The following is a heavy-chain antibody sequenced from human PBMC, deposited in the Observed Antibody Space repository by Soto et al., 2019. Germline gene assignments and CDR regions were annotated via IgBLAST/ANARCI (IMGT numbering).Heavy chain of an antibody. V-gene: IGHV3-15*07. CDR3: TTENHCSSTSCYAGVDY. J-gene: IGHJ4*02. CDR1: GFTFSNAW. CDR2: IKSKTDGGTT. D-gene: IGHD2-2*01. Sequence: LSCAASGFTFSNAWMNWVRQAPGKALEWVGRIKSKTDGGTTDYAAPVKGRFTISRDDSKNTLYLQMNSLKTEDTAVYYCTTENHCSSTSCYAGVDYWGQGTLVTVSS.